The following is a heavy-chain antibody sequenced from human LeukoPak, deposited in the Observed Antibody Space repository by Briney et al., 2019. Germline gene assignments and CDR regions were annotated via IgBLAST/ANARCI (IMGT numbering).Heavy chain of an antibody. CDR3: ARQELTYYFDY. CDR2: IYPVDSDT. D-gene: IGHD3-10*01. Sequence: GESLNTSCQASEYSFTSYWLGWARQMPGKGLEWMGIIYPVDSDTRYSPSLQGHATTSADTPISTAYLQWSTLKPSHTAIYSSARQELTYYFDYWGQGTLVTVPS. CDR1: EYSFTSYW. J-gene: IGHJ4*02. V-gene: IGHV5-51*01.